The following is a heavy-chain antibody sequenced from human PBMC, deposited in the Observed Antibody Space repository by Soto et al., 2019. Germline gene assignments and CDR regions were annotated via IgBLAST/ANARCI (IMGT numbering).Heavy chain of an antibody. Sequence: PSQTLSLTCAISGDSVSSNSAAWNWIRQSPSRGLEWLGRTYYRSKWYNDYAVSVKSRITINPDTSKNQFSLQLNSVTPEDTAVYYCATAIAVAGTYYYYGMDVWGQGTTVTVS. D-gene: IGHD6-19*01. CDR1: GDSVSSNSAA. V-gene: IGHV6-1*01. CDR2: TYYRSKWYN. CDR3: ATAIAVAGTYYYYGMDV. J-gene: IGHJ6*02.